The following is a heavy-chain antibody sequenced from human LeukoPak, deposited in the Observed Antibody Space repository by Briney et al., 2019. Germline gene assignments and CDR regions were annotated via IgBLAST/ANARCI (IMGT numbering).Heavy chain of an antibody. D-gene: IGHD2/OR15-2a*01. CDR1: GGSFSGYY. Sequence: SETLSLTCVVYGGSFSGYYWSWIRQPPGKGLEWIGEINHSGSTNYNPSLKSRVTISLDTSKNQFSLKLSSVTAADTAVYYCAGHHPRNTVDFWGQGTLVTVSS. J-gene: IGHJ4*02. V-gene: IGHV4-34*01. CDR2: INHSGST. CDR3: AGHHPRNTVDF.